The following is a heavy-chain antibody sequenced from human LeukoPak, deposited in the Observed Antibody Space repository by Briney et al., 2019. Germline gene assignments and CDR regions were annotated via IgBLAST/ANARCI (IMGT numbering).Heavy chain of an antibody. CDR1: GFSLSSSGVG. Sequence: SGPTLVNPTQTLTLTCTFSGFSLSSSGVGVGWIRQPPGKALEWLALIYWDDDKRYSPSLKSRLTITKDTSRNQVVLTMTNMDPVDTATYFCAHTQYFGGNSGHYTFDVWGQGTMVTVSS. J-gene: IGHJ3*01. D-gene: IGHD4-23*01. CDR3: AHTQYFGGNSGHYTFDV. V-gene: IGHV2-5*02. CDR2: IYWDDDK.